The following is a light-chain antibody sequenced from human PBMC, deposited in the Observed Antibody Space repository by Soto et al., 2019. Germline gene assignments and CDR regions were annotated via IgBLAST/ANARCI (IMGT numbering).Light chain of an antibody. CDR1: RTDVGGYNF. V-gene: IGLV2-14*01. CDR3: CSYVSSKTYV. CDR2: EVS. Sequence: SALTQPASVSGSPGQSITISCTGTRTDVGGYNFVSWYQQHPGKAPKLIIYEVSNRPSGVSNRFSGSKSDNTASLTISGLQAEDEADYYCCSYVSSKTYVFGTGTKV. J-gene: IGLJ1*01.